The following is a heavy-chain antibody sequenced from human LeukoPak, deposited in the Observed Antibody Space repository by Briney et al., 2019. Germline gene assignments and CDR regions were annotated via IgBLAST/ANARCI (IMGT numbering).Heavy chain of an antibody. Sequence: PGGSLRLSCAASGFTFSTYAMTWVRQAPGKGLEWVSTLRGSGGSPYYAESVKGRFTMSRDNSKDTLYLQMNSLTAEDTAVYYCAKGGRITGTMDSWGQGTLATVSS. CDR1: GFTFSTYA. CDR2: LRGSGGSP. J-gene: IGHJ4*02. V-gene: IGHV3-23*01. D-gene: IGHD1-7*01. CDR3: AKGGRITGTMDS.